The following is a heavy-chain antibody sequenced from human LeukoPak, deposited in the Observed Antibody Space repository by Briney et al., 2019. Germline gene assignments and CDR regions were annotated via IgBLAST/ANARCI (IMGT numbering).Heavy chain of an antibody. CDR1: GLTVSSNY. D-gene: IGHD6-6*01. CDR2: LYKSGST. J-gene: IGHJ4*02. V-gene: IGHV3-66*03. CDR3: ARDGSSSSFDY. Sequence: GGSLRLSCAASGLTVSSNYMTWVRQAPGKGLEWVSVLYKSGSTYYADSVKGRFTISRDNSKNTLYLQMNSLRAEDTAVYYCARDGSSSSFDYWGQGTLVTVSS.